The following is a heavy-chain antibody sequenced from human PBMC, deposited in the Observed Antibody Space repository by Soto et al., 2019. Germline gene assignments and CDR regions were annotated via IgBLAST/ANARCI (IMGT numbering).Heavy chain of an antibody. CDR2: IIPILGIA. D-gene: IGHD5-18*01. V-gene: IGHV1-69*08. Sequence: QVQLVQSGAEVKKPGSSVKVSCKASGGTFSSYTISWVRQAPGQGLEWMGRIIPILGIANYAQKFRGRVTITADKSTSTAYMELSSLRSEDTAVYYCAREGVGYRYGTLDYWGQGTLVTVSS. CDR1: GGTFSSYT. CDR3: AREGVGYRYGTLDY. J-gene: IGHJ4*02.